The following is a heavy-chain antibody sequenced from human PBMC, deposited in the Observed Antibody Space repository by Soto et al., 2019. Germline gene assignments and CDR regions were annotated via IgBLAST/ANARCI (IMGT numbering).Heavy chain of an antibody. J-gene: IGHJ4*02. V-gene: IGHV3-30*04. CDR3: ARELERVFDY. CDR2: IAYDGRNK. Sequence: LRLSCAASGFTFSSYAMHWVRQAPGKGLEWVAVIAYDGRNKYYADSVKGRFTISRDNSKNTLYLQMNSLRIEDTAVYYCARELERVFDYWGQGTLVTSPQ. D-gene: IGHD1-1*01. CDR1: GFTFSSYA.